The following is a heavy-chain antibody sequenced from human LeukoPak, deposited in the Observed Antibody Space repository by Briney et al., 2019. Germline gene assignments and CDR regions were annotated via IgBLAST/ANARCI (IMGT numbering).Heavy chain of an antibody. CDR3: AKAGSYYSEYFQH. Sequence: GRSLRLSCAASGFTFSSYGMHWVRQAPGKGLEWVAVISYDGSNKYYADSVKGRFTISRDNSKNTLYLQMNSLRAEDTAVYYCAKAGSYYSEYFQHWGQGTLVTVSS. J-gene: IGHJ1*01. CDR2: ISYDGSNK. CDR1: GFTFSSYG. V-gene: IGHV3-30*18. D-gene: IGHD2-15*01.